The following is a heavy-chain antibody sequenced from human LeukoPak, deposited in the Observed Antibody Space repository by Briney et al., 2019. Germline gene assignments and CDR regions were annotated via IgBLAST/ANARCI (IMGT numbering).Heavy chain of an antibody. J-gene: IGHJ1*01. CDR3: AKGAQLVQEYFQH. CDR1: GFTFINYA. V-gene: IGHV3-23*01. Sequence: GGSLRLSCAASGFTFINYAMSWVRQAPGKGPEWVSLIGGSGDATHYADSVRGRFSISRDNSKNTLYLQMNSLRAEDTAVYYCAKGAQLVQEYFQHWGQGTLVTVSS. D-gene: IGHD6-13*01. CDR2: IGGSGDAT.